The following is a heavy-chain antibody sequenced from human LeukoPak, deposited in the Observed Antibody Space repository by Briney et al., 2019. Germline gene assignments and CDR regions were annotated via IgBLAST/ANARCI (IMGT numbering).Heavy chain of an antibody. CDR3: ARDPPPGAFDI. CDR2: INTNTGNP. CDR1: GYTFTSYG. J-gene: IGHJ3*02. Sequence: ASVKVSCKASGYTFTSYGISWVRQAPGQGLEWMGWINTNTGNPTYAQGFTGRFVFSLDTSVSTAYLQISSLKAEDTAVYYCARDPPPGAFDIWGQGTMVTVSS. V-gene: IGHV7-4-1*02.